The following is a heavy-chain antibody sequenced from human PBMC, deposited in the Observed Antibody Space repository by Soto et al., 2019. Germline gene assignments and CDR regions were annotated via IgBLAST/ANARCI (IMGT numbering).Heavy chain of an antibody. J-gene: IGHJ6*02. D-gene: IGHD5-18*01. CDR1: GYTFSNYG. Sequence: QVQLVQSGAEVKKPGASVKVSCKASGYTFSNYGISWVRQGPGQGLEWMGWISGYNGNTHYEEKVQDRIKMTTDTSTSTTYLELRNLRSDDTAVYFCARDPGFGFGYSYAFAMDVWGQGTTVTVSS. V-gene: IGHV1-18*01. CDR3: ARDPGFGFGYSYAFAMDV. CDR2: ISGYNGNT.